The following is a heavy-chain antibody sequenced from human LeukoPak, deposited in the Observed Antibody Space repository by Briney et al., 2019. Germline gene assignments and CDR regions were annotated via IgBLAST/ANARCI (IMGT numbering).Heavy chain of an antibody. J-gene: IGHJ4*02. CDR3: ARGRVGARGDFDY. CDR2: MNPNSGNT. CDR1: GYTFTSYD. D-gene: IGHD1-26*01. Sequence: GASVKVSCKASGYTFTSYDINWVRQATGQGLEWMGWMNPNSGNTGCAQKFQGRVTITRNTSVSTAYMELSSLRSEDTAVYNCARGRVGARGDFDYWGQGTLVTVSS. V-gene: IGHV1-8*03.